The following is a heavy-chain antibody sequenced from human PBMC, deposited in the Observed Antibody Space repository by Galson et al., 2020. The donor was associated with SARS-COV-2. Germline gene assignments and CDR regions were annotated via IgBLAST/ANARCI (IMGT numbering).Heavy chain of an antibody. CDR2: ISSSGSTI. D-gene: IGHD3-3*01. CDR1: GFTFSDYY. Sequence: GESLKISCAASGFTFSDYYMSWIRQAPGKGLEWVSYISSSGSTIYYADSVKGRFTISRDNAKNSLYLQMNSLRAEDTAVYYCARGLRGTIFGVVINKSPGAFDIWGQGTMVTVSS. J-gene: IGHJ3*02. V-gene: IGHV3-11*01. CDR3: ARGLRGTIFGVVINKSPGAFDI.